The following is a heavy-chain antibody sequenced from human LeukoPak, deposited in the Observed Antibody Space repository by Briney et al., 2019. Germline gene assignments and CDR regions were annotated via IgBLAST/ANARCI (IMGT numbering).Heavy chain of an antibody. J-gene: IGHJ3*01. V-gene: IGHV3-11*01. D-gene: IGHD6-19*01. CDR3: ARAGPSSGYYRDDAFDV. CDR2: ISFSGSSI. Sequence: GGSLRLSCAASGFTFSDHYMSWIRQAPGKGLEWVSYISFSGSSIYYGDSVKGRFTISRDNAKNSLYLQMKSLRAEDTAIYYCARAGPSSGYYRDDAFDVWGQGTMVTVSS. CDR1: GFTFSDHY.